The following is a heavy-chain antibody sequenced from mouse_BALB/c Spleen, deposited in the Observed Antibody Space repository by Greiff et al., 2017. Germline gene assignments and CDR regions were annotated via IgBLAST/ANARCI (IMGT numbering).Heavy chain of an antibody. V-gene: IGHV5-17*02. CDR1: GFTFSSFG. CDR2: ISSGSSTI. Sequence: EVMLVESGGGLVQPGGSRKLSCAASGFTFSSFGMHWVRQAPEKGLEWVAYISSGSSTIYYADTVKGRFTISRDNPKNTLFLQMTSLRSEDTAMYYCAREDVGYWGQGTTLTVSS. J-gene: IGHJ2*01. CDR3: AREDVGY.